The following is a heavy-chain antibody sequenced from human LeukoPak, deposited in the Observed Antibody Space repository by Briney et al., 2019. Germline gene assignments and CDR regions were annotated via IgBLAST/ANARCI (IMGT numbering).Heavy chain of an antibody. CDR2: INHSGST. CDR3: ARRVRGVPFDY. D-gene: IGHD3-10*01. V-gene: IGHV4-34*01. J-gene: IGHJ4*02. CDR1: GGSFSGYY. Sequence: SETLSLTCAVYGGSFSGYYWSWIRQPPGKGLEWIGEINHSGSTNYNPSLKSRVTISVDTSKNQFSLKLSSVTAADTAVYYCARRVRGVPFDYWGQGTLVNVSS.